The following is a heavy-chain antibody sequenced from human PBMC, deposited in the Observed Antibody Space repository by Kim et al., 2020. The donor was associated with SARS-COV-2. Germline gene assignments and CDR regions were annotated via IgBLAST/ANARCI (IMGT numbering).Heavy chain of an antibody. V-gene: IGHV3-23*01. CDR2: ISGSGGST. D-gene: IGHD4-17*01. Sequence: GGSLRLSCAASGFTFSSYAMSWVRQAPGKGLEWVSAISGSGGSTYYADSVKGRFTISRDNSKNTLYLQMNSLRAEDTAVYYCAKDLQRGVDGDYNWFDPWGQGTLVTVSS. J-gene: IGHJ5*02. CDR1: GFTFSSYA. CDR3: AKDLQRGVDGDYNWFDP.